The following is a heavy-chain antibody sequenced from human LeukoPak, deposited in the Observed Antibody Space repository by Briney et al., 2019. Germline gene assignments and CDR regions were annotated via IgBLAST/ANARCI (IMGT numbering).Heavy chain of an antibody. CDR3: AREPRHCRGDCYCLFDY. V-gene: IGHV3-74*01. J-gene: IGHJ4*02. D-gene: IGHD2-21*02. Sequence: GGSLRLSCAASGFTFSSYWMHWVRQAPGKGLVWVSRIRADGRSTDSADSVKGRFTISRDNAKNTLYLQMHSLSAEHTAVYYCAREPRHCRGDCYCLFDYWGQGTLVTVSS. CDR2: IRADGRST. CDR1: GFTFSSYW.